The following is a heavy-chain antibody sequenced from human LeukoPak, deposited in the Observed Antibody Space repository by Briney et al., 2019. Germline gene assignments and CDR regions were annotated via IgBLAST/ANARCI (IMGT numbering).Heavy chain of an antibody. Sequence: KPSQTLSLTCTVSGGSISSGTYYWSWIRQPAGKGLEWIGRIYTSGSTNYNPSLKSRVTISVDTSKNQFSLKLSSVTAADTAVYYCARGQGNYDNLTGYYYWGQGTLVTVSS. CDR1: GGSISSGTYY. D-gene: IGHD3-9*01. CDR3: ARGQGNYDNLTGYYY. J-gene: IGHJ4*02. V-gene: IGHV4-61*02. CDR2: IYTSGST.